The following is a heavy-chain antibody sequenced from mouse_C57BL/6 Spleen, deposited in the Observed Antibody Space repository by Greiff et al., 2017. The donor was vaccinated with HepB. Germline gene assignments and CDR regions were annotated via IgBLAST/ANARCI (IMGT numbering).Heavy chain of an antibody. Sequence: VQLQESGAELVKPGASVKISCKASGYAFSSYWMNWVKQRPGKGLEWIGQIYPGDGDTNYNGKFKGKATLTADKSSSTAYMQLSSLTSEDSAVYFCAREGIYDGYFDYWGQGTTLTVSS. D-gene: IGHD2-3*01. V-gene: IGHV1-80*01. J-gene: IGHJ2*01. CDR1: GYAFSSYW. CDR2: IYPGDGDT. CDR3: AREGIYDGYFDY.